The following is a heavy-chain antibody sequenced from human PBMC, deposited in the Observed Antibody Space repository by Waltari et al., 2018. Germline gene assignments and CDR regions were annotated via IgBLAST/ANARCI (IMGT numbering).Heavy chain of an antibody. CDR3: ARRHSSGPEWYFDY. Sequence: QVQLQESGPGLVKPSETLSLTCAVSGYSISSGYYWGWIRQPPGKGLEWIGSIYHSGGTYYNPSLKRRVTISVDTSKNQFSLKLSTVTAADTAVYYCARRHSSGPEWYFDYWGQGTLVTVSS. D-gene: IGHD6-19*01. V-gene: IGHV4-38-2*01. CDR1: GYSISSGYY. J-gene: IGHJ4*02. CDR2: IYHSGGT.